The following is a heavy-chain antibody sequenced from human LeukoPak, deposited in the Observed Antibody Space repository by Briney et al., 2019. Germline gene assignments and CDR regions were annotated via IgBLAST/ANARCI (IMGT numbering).Heavy chain of an antibody. CDR3: AKSDGSRSFYY. CDR2: IADNGVST. J-gene: IGHJ4*02. CDR1: GFTFSSYA. V-gene: IGHV3-23*01. Sequence: GGSLRLSCATSGFTFSSYAMSWVRQAPGKGLKWVSTIADNGVSTHYADSVKGRFTISRDNSKSTVYLQMNSLRVEDTAVYYCAKSDGSRSFYYWGQGTLVTVSS. D-gene: IGHD3-10*01.